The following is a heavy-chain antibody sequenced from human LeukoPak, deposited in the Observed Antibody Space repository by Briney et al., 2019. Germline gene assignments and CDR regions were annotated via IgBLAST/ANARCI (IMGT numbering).Heavy chain of an antibody. V-gene: IGHV1-46*03. J-gene: IGHJ5*02. CDR2: INPSGGST. CDR3: ARPKQAYYYDSSGPNWFDP. CDR1: GYTFTSYY. Sequence: VASVKVSCKASGYTFTSYYMHWVRQAPGQGLEWMGIINPSGGSTSYAQKFQGRVTMTRDTSTSTVDMELSSLRSEDTAVYYCARPKQAYYYDSSGPNWFDPWGQGTLATVSS. D-gene: IGHD3-22*01.